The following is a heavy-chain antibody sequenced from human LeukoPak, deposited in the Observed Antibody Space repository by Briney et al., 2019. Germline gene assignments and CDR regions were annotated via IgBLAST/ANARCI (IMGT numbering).Heavy chain of an antibody. V-gene: IGHV3-23*01. CDR3: AKDLDIVVPRAFDY. J-gene: IGHJ4*02. D-gene: IGHD2-15*01. Sequence: GGSLRLSCAASGFTFSNYAMSWVRQAPGKGLEWVSAISGSGGSTNYADSVKGRFTISRDNSKNTLYLQMSSLRAEDTAVYYCAKDLDIVVPRAFDYWGQGTLVTVSS. CDR1: GFTFSNYA. CDR2: ISGSGGST.